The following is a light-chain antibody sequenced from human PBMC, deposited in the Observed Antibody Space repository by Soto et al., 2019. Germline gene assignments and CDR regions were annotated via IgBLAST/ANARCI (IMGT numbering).Light chain of an antibody. V-gene: IGLV1-40*01. CDR2: GNS. J-gene: IGLJ2*01. CDR3: QSSDSSRSGSVV. Sequence: QPVLTQPPSVAGAPGQRGTISGTGSSSNIGAGSDVHWYQQLPVTAPKLLIYGNSNRPSGVPDRFSGYTSGTSASLAITGLQAEYEADYYCQSSDSSRSGSVVFGEGTKLTVL. CDR1: SSNIGAGSD.